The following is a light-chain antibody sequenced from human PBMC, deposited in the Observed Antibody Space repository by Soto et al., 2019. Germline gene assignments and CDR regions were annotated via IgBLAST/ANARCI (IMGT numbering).Light chain of an antibody. CDR3: QQYASSPLLT. CDR1: QTIGRNY. V-gene: IGKV3-20*01. CDR2: GTS. Sequence: EIVLTQSPGTLSLSPGETATLSCRASQTIGRNYLAWYQQKPGQAPRLLIFGTSTRATGIPDRFSGSGSETDFTLSISRLEPEDFAVYYCQQYASSPLLTFGGGTKVEIK. J-gene: IGKJ4*01.